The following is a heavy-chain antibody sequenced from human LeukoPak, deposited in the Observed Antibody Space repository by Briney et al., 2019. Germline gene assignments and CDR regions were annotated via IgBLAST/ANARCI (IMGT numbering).Heavy chain of an antibody. CDR2: ISSSGSTI. V-gene: IGHV3-11*01. CDR1: GFTFSDYY. Sequence: GGSLRLSCAASGFTFSDYYMSWIRQAPGKGLEWVLYISSSGSTIYYADSVKGRFTISRDNAKNSLYLQMNSLRAEDTAVYCCARFGGRSGWSVRHYYYYGMDVWGQGTTVTVSS. J-gene: IGHJ6*02. CDR3: ARFGGRSGWSVRHYYYYGMDV. D-gene: IGHD6-19*01.